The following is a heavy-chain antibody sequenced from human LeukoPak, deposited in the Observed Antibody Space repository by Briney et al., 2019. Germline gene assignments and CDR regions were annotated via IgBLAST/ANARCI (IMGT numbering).Heavy chain of an antibody. CDR1: GASITIGAESYH. Sequence: SETLSLSCTVSGASITIGAESYHWGWIRQPPGKGLECIGTIYYTGISYYNPSLESRVTSSLDTSKTQFSLTLKSVTAADTAVYYCVRADYNGGNPGFFDIWGRGTMVTVSS. J-gene: IGHJ3*02. CDR2: IYYTGIS. V-gene: IGHV4-39*07. CDR3: VRADYNGGNPGFFDI. D-gene: IGHD2-8*01.